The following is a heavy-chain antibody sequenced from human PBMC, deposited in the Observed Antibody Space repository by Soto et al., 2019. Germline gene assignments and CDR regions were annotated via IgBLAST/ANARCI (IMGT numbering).Heavy chain of an antibody. D-gene: IGHD3-3*01. J-gene: IGHJ5*02. CDR2: INHRGGA. CDR3: VARGMTYDFLSGPHPFDP. V-gene: IGHV4-34*01. CDR1: NGSFTDYF. Sequence: TSETLSLTCAAHNGSFTDYFWTWIRQSPGKGLEWIGEINHRGGATYNPSLRSRGTISIDTSKNHFSLSLRSLTAADTAVYYCVARGMTYDFLSGPHPFDPWGHGTLVTVSS.